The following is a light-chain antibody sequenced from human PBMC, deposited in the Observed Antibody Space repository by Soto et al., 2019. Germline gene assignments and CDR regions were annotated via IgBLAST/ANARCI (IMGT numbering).Light chain of an antibody. Sequence: DIQMTQSPSTLSASVGDRVTITCRASQSISSWLAWYQQKPGKAPKLLIYDASSLESGDPSRFSGSGSGTEFTLTISSLPPDDFATYYCQQYNSYSPYTFGQGTKLEIK. CDR2: DAS. CDR3: QQYNSYSPYT. CDR1: QSISSW. J-gene: IGKJ2*01. V-gene: IGKV1-5*01.